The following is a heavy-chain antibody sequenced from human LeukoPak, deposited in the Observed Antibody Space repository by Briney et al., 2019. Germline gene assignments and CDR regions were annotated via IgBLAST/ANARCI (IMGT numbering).Heavy chain of an antibody. D-gene: IGHD3-22*01. CDR3: ARVGYYDSSGYPTYFDY. Sequence: GASVEVSCKASGGTFSSYAISWVRQAPGQGLEWMGGIIPIFGTANYAQKFQGRVTITADESTSTAYMELSSLRSEDTAVYYCARVGYYDSSGYPTYFDYWGQGTLITVSS. CDR1: GGTFSSYA. J-gene: IGHJ4*02. V-gene: IGHV1-69*13. CDR2: IIPIFGTA.